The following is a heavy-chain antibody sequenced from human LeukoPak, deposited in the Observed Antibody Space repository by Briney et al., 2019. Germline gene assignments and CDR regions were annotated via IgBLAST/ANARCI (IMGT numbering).Heavy chain of an antibody. CDR1: GFTFSCCG. CDR2: VRNDGSDK. J-gene: IGHJ6*02. V-gene: IGHV3-30*02. CDR3: ARDSGDCSGGSCYSWPTYYYYGMDV. Sequence: GGSLRLSCAASGFTFSCCGIHWVRQAPGKGLEWVTFVRNDGSDKYYADSVKGRFTISRDNSKNTVYLQMNSLRAEDTAVYYCARDSGDCSGGSCYSWPTYYYYGMDVWGQGTTVTVSS. D-gene: IGHD2-15*01.